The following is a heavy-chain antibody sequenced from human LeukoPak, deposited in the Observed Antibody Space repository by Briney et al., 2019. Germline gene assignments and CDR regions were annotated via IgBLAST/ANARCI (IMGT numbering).Heavy chain of an antibody. D-gene: IGHD2-15*01. CDR3: ARLPDAFDI. V-gene: IGHV4-38-2*01. Sequence: PSETLSLTCAVSGYSISSGYYWGWIRQPPGKGLEWIGSIYHSGSTYYNPSPKSRVTISVDTSKNQFSLKLSSVTAADTAVYYCARLPDAFDIWGQGTMVTVSS. J-gene: IGHJ3*02. CDR2: IYHSGST. CDR1: GYSISSGYY.